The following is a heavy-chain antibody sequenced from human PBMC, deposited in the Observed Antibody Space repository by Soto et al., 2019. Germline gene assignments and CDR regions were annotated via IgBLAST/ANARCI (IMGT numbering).Heavy chain of an antibody. CDR3: ARAGRGYCSGGSCYSGLHGMDV. CDR1: GGSISSSNW. V-gene: IGHV4-4*02. CDR2: IYHSGST. J-gene: IGHJ6*02. Sequence: QVQLQESGPGLVKPSGTLSLTCAVSGGSISSSNWWSWVRQPPGKGLEWIGEIYHSGSTNYTPSHVGRVTLSVDKSKNQVSLKRSSVAAADTAVYYCARAGRGYCSGGSCYSGLHGMDVWGQGATVTVSS. D-gene: IGHD2-15*01.